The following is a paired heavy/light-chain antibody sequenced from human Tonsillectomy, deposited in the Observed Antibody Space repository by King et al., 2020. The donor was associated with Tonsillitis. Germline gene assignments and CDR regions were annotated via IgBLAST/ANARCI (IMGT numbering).Light chain of an antibody. CDR2: LGS. Sequence: DIVMTQSPLSLPVTPGEAASISCRSSQSLLHSDGKTYLDWYLQKPGKSPQLLIYLGSTRASGVPDRFSGSGSGTDFTLKIRRVEADDVGIYYCMPTLQTPFFGPGTRVDI. J-gene: IGKJ3*01. V-gene: IGKV2-28*01. CDR1: QSLLHSDGKTY. CDR3: MPTLQTPF.
Heavy chain of an antibody. J-gene: IGHJ6*02. CDR1: RGTFSGYA. V-gene: IGHV1-69*01. CDR3: ARNGAGSLTSLGDPYYGMDI. Sequence: QVRLVQSGAEMKKPGSSVKVSCKASRGTFSGYAVSWVRQAPGQGPEWMGGILPLFETPKYAQKFRHRLTISAGESMTAVYMDLRSLSSDDTAVYYCARNGAGSLTSLGDPYYGMDIWGQGTSVTVSS. CDR2: ILPLFETP. D-gene: IGHD3-10*01.